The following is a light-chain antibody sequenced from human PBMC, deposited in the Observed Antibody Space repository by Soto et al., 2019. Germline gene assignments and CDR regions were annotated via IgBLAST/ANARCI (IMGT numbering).Light chain of an antibody. J-gene: IGKJ4*01. CDR2: KAS. CDR1: QSMSSW. Sequence: DIQMTQSPSTLSASVGDRVTITCRASQSMSSWLAWYQQKPGQAPKILIYKASTIESVVPSRFSGSGSGTEFTLAIRSLEADDLASYHCHQSTRYSFGGGTKLEIK. V-gene: IGKV1-5*03. CDR3: HQSTRYS.